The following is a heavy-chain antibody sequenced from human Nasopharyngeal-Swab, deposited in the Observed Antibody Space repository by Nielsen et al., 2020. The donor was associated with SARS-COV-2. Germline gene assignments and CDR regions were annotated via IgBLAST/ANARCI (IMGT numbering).Heavy chain of an antibody. CDR3: ARSCRVVTAIRFAFDI. Sequence: WIRQPPGKGLEWIGEINHSGSTNYYPSLKSRVTISVDTSTNQSSLKLSSVTAADTAVYYCARSCRVVTAIRFAFDIWGQGTMVTVSS. D-gene: IGHD2-21*02. J-gene: IGHJ3*02. CDR2: INHSGST. V-gene: IGHV4-34*01.